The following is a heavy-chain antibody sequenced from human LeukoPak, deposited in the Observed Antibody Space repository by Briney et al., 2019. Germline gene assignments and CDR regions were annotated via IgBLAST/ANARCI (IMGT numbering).Heavy chain of an antibody. CDR1: GGSISSGDYY. V-gene: IGHV4-30-4*01. J-gene: IGHJ6*02. CDR2: IYYSGST. D-gene: IGHD2-2*01. CDR3: AREYCSSTSCCCDV. Sequence: SQTLSLTCTVSGGSISSGDYYWSWIRQPPGKGLEWIGYIYYSGSTYYNPSLKSRVTISVDTSKNQFSLKLSSVTAADTAVYYCAREYCSSTSCCCDVWGQGTTVTVSS.